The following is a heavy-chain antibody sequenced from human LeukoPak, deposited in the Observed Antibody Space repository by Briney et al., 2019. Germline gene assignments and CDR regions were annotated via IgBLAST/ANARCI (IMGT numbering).Heavy chain of an antibody. J-gene: IGHJ3*02. CDR3: AKGHSGPGGGLNI. CDR1: GFSFDEYA. CDR2: ISWNSGIR. V-gene: IGHV3-9*01. D-gene: IGHD3-16*01. Sequence: GGSLRLSCAASGFSFDEYAMHWVRQAPGKGLEWVSGISWNSGIRDYADSVKGRFTISRDNARISLYLQMNSLRAGDTALYYCAKGHSGPGGGLNIWGQGTMVTVSS.